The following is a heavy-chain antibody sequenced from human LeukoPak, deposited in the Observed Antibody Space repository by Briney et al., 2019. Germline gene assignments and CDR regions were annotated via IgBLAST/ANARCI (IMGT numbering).Heavy chain of an antibody. D-gene: IGHD6-13*01. CDR3: ARERYSSSWYLRYFQH. Sequence: SGTLSLTCAVSGGSISSSNWWSWVRQPPGKGLEWIGAIYHSGSTNYNPSLKSRVTISVDKSKNQFSLKLSSVTAADTAVYYCARERYSSSWYLRYFQHWGQGTLVTVSS. CDR2: IYHSGST. V-gene: IGHV4-4*02. CDR1: GGSISSSNW. J-gene: IGHJ1*01.